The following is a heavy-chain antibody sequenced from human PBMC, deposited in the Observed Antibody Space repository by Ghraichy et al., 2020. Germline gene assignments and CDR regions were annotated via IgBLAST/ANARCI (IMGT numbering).Heavy chain of an antibody. Sequence: ASVKVSCKASTYTFTSYGINWVRQAPGQGLEWMGWISAYSGNTRYAQGFQGRVTMTTDTSTSTAYMELRSLTSDDTAVYYCARASRTNGPTYYLDFWGQGTPVTVSS. J-gene: IGHJ4*02. V-gene: IGHV1-18*04. CDR1: TYTFTSYG. CDR2: ISAYSGNT. D-gene: IGHD2-8*01. CDR3: ARASRTNGPTYYLDF.